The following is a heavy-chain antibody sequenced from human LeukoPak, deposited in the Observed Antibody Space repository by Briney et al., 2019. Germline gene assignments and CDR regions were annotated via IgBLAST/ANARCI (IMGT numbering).Heavy chain of an antibody. CDR3: AKVETAAAATLRGFDY. V-gene: IGHV3-23*01. D-gene: IGHD6-13*01. J-gene: IGHJ4*02. CDR2: IGGSGGST. Sequence: PGGSLRLSCAASGFTFSSYAMSWVRQAPGAGLEWVSSIGGSGGSTYYADSVKGRFTISRDNSKNTLYLQMNSLRAEDTAVYYCAKVETAAAATLRGFDYWGQGTLVTVSS. CDR1: GFTFSSYA.